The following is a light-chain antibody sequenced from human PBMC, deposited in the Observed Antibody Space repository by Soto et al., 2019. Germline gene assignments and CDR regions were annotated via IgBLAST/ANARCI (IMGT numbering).Light chain of an antibody. CDR2: DAS. CDR1: QSVSKY. CDR3: QQRSNWPQIP. V-gene: IGKV3-11*01. J-gene: IGKJ4*01. Sequence: EIVLTQSPATLSLSPGERATLSCRASQSVSKYLAWYQQKPGQAPRLLIHDASNRATGIPARFSGSGSGTDFTLTITGLEPEDFGVYYCQQRSNWPQIPFGGGTKVEI.